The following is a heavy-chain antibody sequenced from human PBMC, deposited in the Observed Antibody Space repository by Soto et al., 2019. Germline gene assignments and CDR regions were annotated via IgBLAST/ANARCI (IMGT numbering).Heavy chain of an antibody. J-gene: IGHJ5*02. D-gene: IGHD3-10*01. V-gene: IGHV1-18*01. Sequence: ASVKVSCKASGYTFTSYGISWVRQAPGQGLEWMGWISAYNGNTNYAQKLQGRVTMTTDTSTSTAYMELRSLRSDDTAVYYCARDLGGRLGFGELLPAVAWFDPWGQGTLVTVSS. CDR2: ISAYNGNT. CDR3: ARDLGGRLGFGELLPAVAWFDP. CDR1: GYTFTSYG.